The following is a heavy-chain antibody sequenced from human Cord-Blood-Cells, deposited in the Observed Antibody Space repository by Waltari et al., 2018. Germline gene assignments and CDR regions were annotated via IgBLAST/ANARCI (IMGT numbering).Heavy chain of an antibody. CDR2: ISSSGSTI. CDR3: AREGGGYYFDY. J-gene: IGHJ4*02. Sequence: EVQLVESGGGLVQPGGSLRLSCAASGFTFSSYEMNWVRQAPGKGLEGVSYISSSGSTIYYADSVKGRFTISRDNAKNSLYLQMNSLRAEDTAVYYCAREGGGYYFDYWGQGTLVTVSS. V-gene: IGHV3-48*03. D-gene: IGHD2-15*01. CDR1: GFTFSSYE.